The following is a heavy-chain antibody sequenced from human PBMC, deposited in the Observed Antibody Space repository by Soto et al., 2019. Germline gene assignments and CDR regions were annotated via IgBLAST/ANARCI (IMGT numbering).Heavy chain of an antibody. CDR1: GFTVSSNY. V-gene: IGHV3-66*01. J-gene: IGHJ4*02. CDR3: GRGMNSSVPFDY. CDR2: IYSGGST. Sequence: PGGSLRLSCAASGFTVSSNYMSWVRQAPGKGLEWVSVIYSGGSTYYADSVKGRFTISRDNSKNTLYLQMNSLRAEDTAVYYCGRGMNSSVPFDYWGQGTLVTVS. D-gene: IGHD6-19*01.